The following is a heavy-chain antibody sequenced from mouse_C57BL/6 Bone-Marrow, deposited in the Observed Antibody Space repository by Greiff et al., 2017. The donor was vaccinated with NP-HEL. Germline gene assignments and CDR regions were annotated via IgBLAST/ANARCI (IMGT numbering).Heavy chain of an antibody. Sequence: QVQLKQPGAELVRPGSSVKLSCKASGYTFTSYWMHWVKQRPIQGLEWIGNIDPSDSETHYNQKFKDKATLTVDKSSSTAYMQLSSLTSEDSAVYYCARHYGSRDYYAMDYWGQGTSVTVSS. CDR2: IDPSDSET. V-gene: IGHV1-52*01. J-gene: IGHJ4*01. D-gene: IGHD1-1*01. CDR3: ARHYGSRDYYAMDY. CDR1: GYTFTSYW.